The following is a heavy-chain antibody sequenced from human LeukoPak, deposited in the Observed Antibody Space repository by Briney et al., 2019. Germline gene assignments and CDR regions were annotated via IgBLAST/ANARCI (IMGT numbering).Heavy chain of an antibody. D-gene: IGHD3-3*01. CDR1: GFTFSSYA. V-gene: IGHV3-23*01. CDR2: ISGSGGST. Sequence: GGSLRLSCAASGFTFSSYAMGWVRQAPGKGLEWVSDISGSGGSTYYADSVKGRFTISRDNSKNTLYLQMNSLRAEDTAVYYCAKDEAIFGVVISYFDYWGQGTLVTVSS. J-gene: IGHJ4*02. CDR3: AKDEAIFGVVISYFDY.